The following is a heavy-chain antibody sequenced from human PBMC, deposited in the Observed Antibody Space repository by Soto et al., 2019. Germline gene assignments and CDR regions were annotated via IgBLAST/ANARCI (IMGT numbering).Heavy chain of an antibody. J-gene: IGHJ3*01. V-gene: IGHV1-8*01. CDR3: ARGVK. CDR2: MNPNSGNT. Sequence: ASVKASCKASGDTITSHDINWVRQATGQGLEWMGWMNPNSGNTGYAQKFQGRVTMTRSTSTSTAYMELSSLRSEDTAVYYCARGVKWGQGTIVTVSS. CDR1: GDTITSHD. D-gene: IGHD3-22*01.